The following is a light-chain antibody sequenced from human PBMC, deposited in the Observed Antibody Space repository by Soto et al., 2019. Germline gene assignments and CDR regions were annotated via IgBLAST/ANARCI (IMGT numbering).Light chain of an antibody. CDR3: SSYAHSSIYV. J-gene: IGLJ1*01. Sequence: QSALTQPASVSGSPGQSITISCTGTSSDVGGYDYVSWYQLHPGKAPKLMVFEVSNRPSGVSIRFSGSKSGNTASLTISGLQADDEADYYCSSYAHSSIYVFGTGTKLTVL. CDR1: SSDVGGYDY. V-gene: IGLV2-14*01. CDR2: EVS.